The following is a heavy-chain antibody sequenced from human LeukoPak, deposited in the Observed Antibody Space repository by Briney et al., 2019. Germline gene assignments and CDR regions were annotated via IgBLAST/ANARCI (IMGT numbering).Heavy chain of an antibody. Sequence: GGSLRLSCLASGFTFSNTWMNWVRQAPGKGLDWVSGISGSDGSTYYADSVKGRFTISRDNSKNTLYLQMNSLRAEDTAVYYCAKERSGIPAAANYWGQGTLVTVSS. CDR1: GFTFSNTW. J-gene: IGHJ4*02. V-gene: IGHV3-23*01. CDR3: AKERSGIPAAANY. D-gene: IGHD6-13*01. CDR2: ISGSDGST.